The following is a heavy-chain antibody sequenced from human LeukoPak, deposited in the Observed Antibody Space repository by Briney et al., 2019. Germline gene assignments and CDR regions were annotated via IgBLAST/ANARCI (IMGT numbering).Heavy chain of an antibody. CDR3: ARAIYSSGYSLDY. V-gene: IGHV4-59*01. CDR2: IYYSGST. Sequence: TSETLSLTCTVSGGSISSYYWSWIRQPPGKGLEWIGYIYYSGSTNYNPSLKSRVTISVDTSKNQFSLKLSSVTAADTAVYYCARAIYSSGYSLDYWGRGTLVTVSS. J-gene: IGHJ4*02. D-gene: IGHD3-22*01. CDR1: GGSISSYY.